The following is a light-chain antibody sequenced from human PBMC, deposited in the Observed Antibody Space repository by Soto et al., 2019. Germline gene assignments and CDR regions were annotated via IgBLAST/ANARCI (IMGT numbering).Light chain of an antibody. CDR2: EVS. J-gene: IGLJ1*01. V-gene: IGLV2-14*01. CDR1: ISDVGGYNY. Sequence: QSALTEPSSVSGSPGQSITISCTGTISDVGGYNYVSWYQQHPGKGPKLMIYEVSNLPSGVSNRFSGSRSGNTASLTISGLQAEDEADYYCSSYTSINSYVFRSGTKVTVL. CDR3: SSYTSINSYV.